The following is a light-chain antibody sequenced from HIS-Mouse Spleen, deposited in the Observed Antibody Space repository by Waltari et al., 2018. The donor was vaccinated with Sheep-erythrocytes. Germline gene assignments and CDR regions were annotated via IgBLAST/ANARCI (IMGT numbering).Light chain of an antibody. CDR2: EVS. CDR3: SSYTSSSTQV. CDR1: SSYVGGYNY. V-gene: IGLV2-14*01. J-gene: IGLJ2*01. Sequence: QSALTQPASVSGSPGPSITISCTGTSSYVGGYNYVSWYQQHPGKAPKLMIYEVSNGPSGVSNRFSGSKSGNTASLTISGLQAEDEADYYCSSYTSSSTQVFGGGTKLTVL.